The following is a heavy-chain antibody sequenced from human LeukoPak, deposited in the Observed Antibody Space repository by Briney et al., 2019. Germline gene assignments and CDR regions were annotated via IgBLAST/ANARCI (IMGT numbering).Heavy chain of an antibody. J-gene: IGHJ3*02. CDR2: IRIKAYGGTT. CDR3: TRVGWDWGDAFDI. Sequence: GGSLRLSCTASGFTFGVYAMSWVRQAPGKGLEWVGFIRIKAYGGTTEYAACVKGRFTISRDDSKSIAYLKMNSLKTEDTAVYYCTRVGWDWGDAFDIWGQGKMVTVSS. V-gene: IGHV3-49*04. CDR1: GFTFGVYA. D-gene: IGHD3/OR15-3a*01.